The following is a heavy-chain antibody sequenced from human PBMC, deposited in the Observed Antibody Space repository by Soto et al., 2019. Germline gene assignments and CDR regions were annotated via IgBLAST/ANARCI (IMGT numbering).Heavy chain of an antibody. J-gene: IGHJ4*02. V-gene: IGHV1-46*01. CDR1: GYTFSRYY. CDR2: INPSGGST. Sequence: QVQLVQSGAEVKKPGASVKVSCKASGYTFSRYYLHWVRQAPGQGLEWMGIINPSGGSTSYAQKFQGRVTLTRDTSTSTAYMELSSLKSEDTAVYYCARVGYYFTYYFDYWGQGTLVTVSS. D-gene: IGHD3-22*01. CDR3: ARVGYYFTYYFDY.